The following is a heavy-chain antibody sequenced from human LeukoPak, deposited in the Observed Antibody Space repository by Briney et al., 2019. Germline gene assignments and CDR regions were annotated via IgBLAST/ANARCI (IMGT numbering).Heavy chain of an antibody. D-gene: IGHD3-22*01. Sequence: SGTLSLTCAVSGGSISISNWWSRVRQPRGKGLEWIGEIYHSGSTNYNPSLKSRVTISVDKSKNQFSLKLSSVTAADTAVYYCASRLYDSARNFDYWGQGALVTVSS. V-gene: IGHV4-4*02. CDR2: IYHSGST. CDR1: GGSISISNW. CDR3: ASRLYDSARNFDY. J-gene: IGHJ4*02.